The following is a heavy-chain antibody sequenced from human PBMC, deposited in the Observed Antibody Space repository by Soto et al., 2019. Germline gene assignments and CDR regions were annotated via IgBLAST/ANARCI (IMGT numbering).Heavy chain of an antibody. CDR3: AIIAKPTTTGDAFDV. Sequence: EVQLLESGGAVVQPGGSLRLSCAGSGFTFTNFAMNWVRQAPGKGLEWVSAISASAENTHYIDSVKGRFTISRDNSKNTLYLQMNCLRGGDTALYYCAIIAKPTTTGDAFDVGGPGTVVTVSS. V-gene: IGHV3-23*01. CDR1: GFTFTNFA. J-gene: IGHJ3*01. D-gene: IGHD4-17*01. CDR2: ISASAENT.